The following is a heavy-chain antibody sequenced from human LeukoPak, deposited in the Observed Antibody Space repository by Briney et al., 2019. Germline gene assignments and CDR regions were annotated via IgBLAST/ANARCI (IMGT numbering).Heavy chain of an antibody. CDR3: AKDSPQGFDY. J-gene: IGHJ4*02. V-gene: IGHV3-23*01. Sequence: PGGSLRLSCAASGFTFKTYAMNWVRQAPGKGLEWVSAISGSGSSTYYADSVKGRFTISRDNSKNTLYMQMNSLRAEDTAVYYCAKDSPQGFDYWGQGTLVTVSS. CDR2: ISGSGSST. CDR1: GFTFKTYA.